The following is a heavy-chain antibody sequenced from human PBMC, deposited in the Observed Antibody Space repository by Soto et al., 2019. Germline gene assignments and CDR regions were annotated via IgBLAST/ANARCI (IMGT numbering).Heavy chain of an antibody. CDR1: GYIFTDHL. Sequence: ASVKVSCKTSGYIFTDHLIHWVRQSPGQGLQWVGWVHPDSGGTNVAQAFQDRVTMTADTSITTAYMDLARLRPDDTAIFYCARGAQGFFPVSGIYFYFDHWGQGTPVTVS. V-gene: IGHV1-2*02. J-gene: IGHJ4*02. CDR3: ARGAQGFFPVSGIYFYFDH. CDR2: VHPDSGGT. D-gene: IGHD3-22*01.